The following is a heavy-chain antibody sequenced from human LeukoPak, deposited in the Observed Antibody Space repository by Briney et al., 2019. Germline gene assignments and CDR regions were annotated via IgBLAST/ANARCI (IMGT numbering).Heavy chain of an antibody. J-gene: IGHJ4*02. CDR2: IKQDGGEK. CDR3: ARARGGYELDY. CDR1: GFTVSSSW. Sequence: GRSLRLSCAASGFTVSSSWMSSVRHAPGKGLEWVANIKQDGGEKYYVESVKGRFTISRDNVKNSLYLQMNSLRVEDTAVYHCARARGGYELDYWGEGTLVTVSS. V-gene: IGHV3-7*01. D-gene: IGHD5-12*01.